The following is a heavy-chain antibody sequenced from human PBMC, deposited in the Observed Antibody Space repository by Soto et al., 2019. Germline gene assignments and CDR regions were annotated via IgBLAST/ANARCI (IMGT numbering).Heavy chain of an antibody. Sequence: LSLTCTVSGGSISSGGYYWSWIRQHPGKGLEWIGYIYYSGSTYYNPSLRSRVTISVDTSKNQFSLKLSSVTAADTAVYYCARDVPIDAVGATGNNWFDPWGQGTLVTVSS. CDR1: GGSISSGGYY. J-gene: IGHJ5*02. CDR3: ARDVPIDAVGATGNNWFDP. CDR2: IYYSGST. D-gene: IGHD1-26*01. V-gene: IGHV4-31*03.